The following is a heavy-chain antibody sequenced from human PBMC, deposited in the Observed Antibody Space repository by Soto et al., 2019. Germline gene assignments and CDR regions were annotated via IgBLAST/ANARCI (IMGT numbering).Heavy chain of an antibody. D-gene: IGHD3-10*01. V-gene: IGHV3-21*01. CDR1: GFTFSSYS. Sequence: EVQMVEYGGGLVKPGGALRLSCAASGFTFSSYSMNWVSQAPGKGLEWVSSISSSSSYIYYADSVKGRFTISRDNAKNSLYLQMISLRAEDTAVYYCARAGRGFPIDYWGQGTLVTVSS. J-gene: IGHJ4*02. CDR2: ISSSSSYI. CDR3: ARAGRGFPIDY.